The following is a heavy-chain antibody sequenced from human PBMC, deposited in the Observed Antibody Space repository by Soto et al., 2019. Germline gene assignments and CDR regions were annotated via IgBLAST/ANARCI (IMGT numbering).Heavy chain of an antibody. V-gene: IGHV1-3*01. CDR3: VRDDIEYSNSY. CDR2: INAGNGNT. CDR1: GYTFTSYA. J-gene: IGHJ4*02. Sequence: ASVKVSCKASGYTFTSYAMHWVRQAPGQRLEWMGWINAGNGNTKYSQKFQGRVTITRDTSASTAYMELNSLRAEDTAVYYCVRDDIEYSNSYWGQGTLVTVSS. D-gene: IGHD6-6*01.